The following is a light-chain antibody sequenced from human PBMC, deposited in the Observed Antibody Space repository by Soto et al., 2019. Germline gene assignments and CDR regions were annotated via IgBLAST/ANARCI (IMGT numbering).Light chain of an antibody. J-gene: IGLJ1*01. Sequence: QSVLTQPPSVSGAPGQRVTISCTGSGSNIGAGYDVHWYQQLPGTAPKLLIYANGNRPSGVPDRFSGSKSGTSASLAITGLQAEDEADYYCQSYDRSLSGYVLGTGTKVT. CDR3: QSYDRSLSGYV. CDR2: ANG. CDR1: GSNIGAGYD. V-gene: IGLV1-40*01.